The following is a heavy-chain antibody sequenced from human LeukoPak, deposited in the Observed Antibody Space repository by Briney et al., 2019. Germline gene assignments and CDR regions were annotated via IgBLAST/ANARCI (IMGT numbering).Heavy chain of an antibody. J-gene: IGHJ4*02. Sequence: ASVKVSCKASGYTFTGYYMNWVRQAPGQGLEWMGWINPNSGSTNYAQKFQGRVTMTRDTSISTAYMELSRLRSDDTAVYYCARVSRDQLLSRGGDYWGQGTLVTVSS. CDR1: GYTFTGYY. CDR3: ARVSRDQLLSRGGDY. CDR2: INPNSGST. V-gene: IGHV1-2*02. D-gene: IGHD2-2*01.